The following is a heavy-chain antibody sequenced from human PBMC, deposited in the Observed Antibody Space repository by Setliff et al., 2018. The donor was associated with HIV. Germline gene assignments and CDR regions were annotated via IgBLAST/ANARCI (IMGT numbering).Heavy chain of an antibody. V-gene: IGHV1-2*06. CDR1: GYTFTAYY. Sequence: AASVKVSCKASGYTFTAYYMNWVRQAPGQGLEWMGRVNPNSGGTNYAQKFQGRVTMTRDTSISTAYMELRRLRSDDTAVYYCASKVYCTNGVCLDAFDTWGQGTMVTVSS. J-gene: IGHJ3*02. CDR2: VNPNSGGT. D-gene: IGHD2-8*01. CDR3: ASKVYCTNGVCLDAFDT.